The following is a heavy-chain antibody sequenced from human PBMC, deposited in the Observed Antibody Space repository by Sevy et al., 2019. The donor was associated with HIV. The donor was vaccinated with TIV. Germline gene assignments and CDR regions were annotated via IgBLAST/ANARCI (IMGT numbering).Heavy chain of an antibody. CDR1: GFTFSSYD. J-gene: IGHJ5*02. CDR3: ARNGGAYDTGFDP. D-gene: IGHD3-22*01. CDR2: ISSSGRSI. Sequence: GGSLRLSCAGSGFTFSSYDMNWVRQAPGKGLEWISKISSSGRSIYYADSVKGRFTIARANAKNSLNLQMNSLRAEDTALYYCARNGGAYDTGFDPWGQGTLVTVSS. V-gene: IGHV3-48*03.